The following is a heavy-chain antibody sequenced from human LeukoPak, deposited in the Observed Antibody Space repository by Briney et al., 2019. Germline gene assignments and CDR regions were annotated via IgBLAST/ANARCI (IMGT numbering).Heavy chain of an antibody. CDR1: GGSISSGSYY. Sequence: SQTLSLTCTVSGGSISSGSYYWSWIRQPAGKGLEWIGRIYTSGSTNYNPSLKSQVTISVDTSKNQFSLKLSSVTAADTAVYYCASKKGRSNQFDYWGQGTLVTVSS. V-gene: IGHV4-61*02. J-gene: IGHJ4*02. D-gene: IGHD4-11*01. CDR3: ASKKGRSNQFDY. CDR2: IYTSGST.